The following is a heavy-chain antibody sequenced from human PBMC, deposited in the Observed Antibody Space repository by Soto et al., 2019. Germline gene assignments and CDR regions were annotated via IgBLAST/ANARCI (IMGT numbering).Heavy chain of an antibody. CDR2: IKSKTDGGTT. V-gene: IGHV3-15*01. J-gene: IGHJ4*02. D-gene: IGHD2-15*01. CDR1: GFTFSNAW. Sequence: GGSLRLSCAASGFTFSNAWMSWVRQAPGKGLEWVGHIKSKTDGGTTDYAAPVKGRFTISRDDSKNTLYLQMNSLKTEDTAVYYCTTDGAFIYCSGGSCYSYWGQGTLVTVSS. CDR3: TTDGAFIYCSGGSCYSY.